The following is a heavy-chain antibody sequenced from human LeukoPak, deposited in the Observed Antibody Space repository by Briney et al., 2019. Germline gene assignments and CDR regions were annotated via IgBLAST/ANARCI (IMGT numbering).Heavy chain of an antibody. Sequence: GGSLRLSCAASGFTFSSYEMNWVRQAPGKGLEWVSYISSSGSTIYYADSVKGRFTISRDNAKNSLYLQMNSLRAEDTAVYYCARDTVTLGYFDYWGQGRLVTVSS. CDR3: ARDTVTLGYFDY. J-gene: IGHJ4*02. V-gene: IGHV3-48*03. CDR1: GFTFSSYE. CDR2: ISSSGSTI. D-gene: IGHD4-17*01.